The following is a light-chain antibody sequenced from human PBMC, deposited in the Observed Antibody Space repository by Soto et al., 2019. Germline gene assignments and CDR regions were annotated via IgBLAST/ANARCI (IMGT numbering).Light chain of an antibody. CDR1: QSISTS. V-gene: IGKV1-5*01. Sequence: DIQMTQSPSTLSASVGDRVTITCRASQSISTSLAWYQQKPGKAPKFLIYDASSLESGVPSRFSGSGSGTEFTLNISSLQPDDFESYYCQQYNSDYTFGQGTKLEIK. J-gene: IGKJ2*01. CDR3: QQYNSDYT. CDR2: DAS.